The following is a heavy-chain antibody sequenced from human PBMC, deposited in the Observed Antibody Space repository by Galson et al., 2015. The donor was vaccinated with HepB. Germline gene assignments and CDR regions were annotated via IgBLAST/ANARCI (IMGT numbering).Heavy chain of an antibody. D-gene: IGHD4-17*01. CDR1: GFTFSSYG. Sequence: SLRLSCAASGFTFSSYGMHWVRQAPGKGLEWVAAISYDGSKKYYAESVKGRFTISRDNSKNTLYLQMSSLRAEDTAVYYCAKIGIYGDYLSVYYYMDVWGKGTTVTVSS. V-gene: IGHV3-30*18. J-gene: IGHJ6*03. CDR3: AKIGIYGDYLSVYYYMDV. CDR2: ISYDGSKK.